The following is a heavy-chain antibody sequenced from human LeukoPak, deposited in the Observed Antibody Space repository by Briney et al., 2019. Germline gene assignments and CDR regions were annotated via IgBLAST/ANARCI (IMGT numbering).Heavy chain of an antibody. CDR1: GGSFSGYY. J-gene: IGHJ3*02. D-gene: IGHD6-13*01. V-gene: IGHV4-34*01. CDR2: INHSGIT. Sequence: PSETLSLTCAVYGGSFSGYYWSWIRQSPGKGLEWIGEINHSGITNHHPSPKSRVNIPVATSKNQFSLKLSSVTAADTAVYYCARWPRVSARYSSSPSSTDIWGQGTMVTVSS. CDR3: ARWPRVSARYSSSPSSTDI.